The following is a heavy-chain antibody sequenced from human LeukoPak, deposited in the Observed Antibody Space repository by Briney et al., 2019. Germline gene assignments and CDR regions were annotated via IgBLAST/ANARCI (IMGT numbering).Heavy chain of an antibody. CDR1: GFTFSSYA. CDR3: AKDRVYMVRGLTPFDY. CDR2: ISSGSSYI. J-gene: IGHJ4*02. V-gene: IGHV3-21*04. D-gene: IGHD3-10*01. Sequence: PGGSLRLSCAASGFTFSSYAMSWVRQAPGKGLEWVSFISSGSSYIYYADSVKGRFTISRDNAKNSLYLQMNSLRAEDTAVYYCAKDRVYMVRGLTPFDYWGQGTLVTVSS.